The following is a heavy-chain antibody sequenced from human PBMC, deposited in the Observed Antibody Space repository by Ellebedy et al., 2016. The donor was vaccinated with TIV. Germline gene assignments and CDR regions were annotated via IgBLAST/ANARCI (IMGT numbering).Heavy chain of an antibody. Sequence: GGSLRLXXAASGFTFSSYAMSWVRQAPGKGLEWVSAISGSGGSTYYADSVKGRFTISRDNSKNTLYLQMNSLRAEDTAVYYCARDDYYYDSSGYYYYFDYWGQGTLVTVSS. CDR2: ISGSGGST. V-gene: IGHV3-23*01. CDR1: GFTFSSYA. J-gene: IGHJ4*02. D-gene: IGHD3-22*01. CDR3: ARDDYYYDSSGYYYYFDY.